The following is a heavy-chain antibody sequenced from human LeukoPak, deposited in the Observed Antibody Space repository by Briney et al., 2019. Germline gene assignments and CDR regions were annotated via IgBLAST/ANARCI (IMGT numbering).Heavy chain of an antibody. J-gene: IGHJ5*02. V-gene: IGHV4-34*01. D-gene: IGHD2-2*01. CDR3: ARHLIRYCSSTSCYPVWWFDP. CDR2: INHSGST. CDR1: GGSISSYY. Sequence: PSETLSLTCTVSGGSISSYYWSWIRQPPGKGLEWIGEINHSGSTNYNPSLKSRVTISVDTSKNQFSLKLSSVTAADTAVYYCARHLIRYCSSTSCYPVWWFDPWGQGTLVTVSS.